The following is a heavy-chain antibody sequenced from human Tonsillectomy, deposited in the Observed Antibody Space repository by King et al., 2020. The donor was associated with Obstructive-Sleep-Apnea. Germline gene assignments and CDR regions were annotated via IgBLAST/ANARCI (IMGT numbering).Heavy chain of an antibody. D-gene: IGHD3-10*01. J-gene: IGHJ6*02. CDR2: ISGSGGST. CDR1: GSTFSSYA. V-gene: IGHV3-23*04. Sequence: VQLVESGGGLVQPGGSLRLSCAASGSTFSSYAMSWVRQAPGKGLEWVSAISGSGGSTYYADSVKGRFTISRDNSKNTLYLQMNSLRAEDTAVYYCAKRGLFGSGSYSSYYYYGMDVWGQGTTVTVSS. CDR3: AKRGLFGSGSYSSYYYYGMDV.